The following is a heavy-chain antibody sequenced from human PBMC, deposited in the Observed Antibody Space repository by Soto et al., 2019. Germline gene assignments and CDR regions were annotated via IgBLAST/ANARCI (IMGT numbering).Heavy chain of an antibody. CDR3: ARQVFDPPYYFDY. CDR2: IYPGDSDT. J-gene: IGHJ4*02. CDR1: GYSFTSYW. D-gene: IGHD3-10*02. Sequence: EVQLVQSGAEVKKPGESLKISCKGSGYSFTSYWSGWVRQMPGKGLEWMGIIYPGDSDTRYSPSFQGQVTISADKSISTAYLKWSSLKAADTAMYYCARQVFDPPYYFDYWGQGTLVTVSS. V-gene: IGHV5-51*03.